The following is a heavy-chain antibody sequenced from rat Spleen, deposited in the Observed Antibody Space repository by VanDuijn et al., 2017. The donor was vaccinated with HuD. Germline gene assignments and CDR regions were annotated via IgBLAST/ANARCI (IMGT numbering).Heavy chain of an antibody. D-gene: IGHD4-4*01. CDR2: ISSDGRRN. J-gene: IGHJ2*01. CDR1: GFTFNSYD. Sequence: EVQLVESGGGLVQPGRSLKLSCAASGFTFNSYDMAWVRQAPTKGLEWVATISSDGRRNYYRDSVKGRFTISRDNAKSTLYLQMDSLRSEDTATYYCAREERGVNYWGQGVMVTVSS. V-gene: IGHV5-29*01. CDR3: AREERGVNY.